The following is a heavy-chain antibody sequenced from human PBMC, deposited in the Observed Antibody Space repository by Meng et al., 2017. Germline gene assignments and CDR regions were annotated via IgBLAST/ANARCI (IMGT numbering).Heavy chain of an antibody. Sequence: SETLSLTCTASGGSISSSSYYWGWIRQPPGKGLEWIGSIYYSGSTYYNPSLKSRVTISVDTSKNQFSLKLSSVTAADTAVYYCAREAGSVEAFDIWGQGTMVTVSS. CDR1: GGSISSSSYY. CDR2: IYYSGST. D-gene: IGHD1-26*01. J-gene: IGHJ3*02. CDR3: AREAGSVEAFDI. V-gene: IGHV4-39*07.